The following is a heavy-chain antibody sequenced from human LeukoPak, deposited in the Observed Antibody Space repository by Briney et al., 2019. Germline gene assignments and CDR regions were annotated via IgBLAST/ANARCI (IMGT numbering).Heavy chain of an antibody. V-gene: IGHV1-69*04. CDR2: IIPILGIA. D-gene: IGHD3-10*01. Sequence: SVKVSCKASGGTFSSYAISWVRQAPGQGLEWMGRIIPILGIANYAQKFQGRVTITADKSTSTAYMELSSLRSEDTAVYYCARDRGNNAFDIWGQGTMVTVSS. J-gene: IGHJ3*02. CDR3: ARDRGNNAFDI. CDR1: GGTFSSYA.